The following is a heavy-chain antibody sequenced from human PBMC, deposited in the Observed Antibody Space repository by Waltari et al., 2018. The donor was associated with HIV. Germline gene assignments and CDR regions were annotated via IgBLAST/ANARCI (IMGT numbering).Heavy chain of an antibody. D-gene: IGHD6-13*01. Sequence: EVHLVQSGPEVKKPGATVKISCTVSGSTFTDYYTHWVREAPGKGLEWMGLVDPEDGETVYAEKFQGRLTISADTSAATVSFELTGLRSDDTAIYYCASLAAAVYFDAWGQGTPLSVSS. J-gene: IGHJ4*02. V-gene: IGHV1-69-2*01. CDR3: ASLAAAVYFDA. CDR1: GSTFTDYY. CDR2: VDPEDGET.